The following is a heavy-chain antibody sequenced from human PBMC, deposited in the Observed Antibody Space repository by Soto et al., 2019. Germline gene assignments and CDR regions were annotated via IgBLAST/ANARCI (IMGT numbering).Heavy chain of an antibody. CDR3: VRDTKASDCSSTSCHRWDY. CDR2: ISSSSSSPI. V-gene: IGHV3-48*01. CDR1: GFTFSKYS. Sequence: EVQLVESGGGLVQPGGSLRLSCTASGFTFSKYSMNWARQAPGKGLEWISYISSSSSSPIYYADSVKGRFTISRDNAKNSLYLEMNSLRAEDTAIYYCVRDTKASDCSSTSCHRWDYWGQGNLVTVSS. J-gene: IGHJ4*02. D-gene: IGHD2-2*01.